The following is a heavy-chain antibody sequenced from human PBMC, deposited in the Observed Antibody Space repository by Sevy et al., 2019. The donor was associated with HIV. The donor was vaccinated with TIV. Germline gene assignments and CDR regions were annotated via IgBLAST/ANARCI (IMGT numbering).Heavy chain of an antibody. CDR3: ATPGNYYGSGSPDRLYYFDY. V-gene: IGHV1-24*01. D-gene: IGHD3-10*01. CDR1: GYTLTELS. Sequence: ASVKVSCKVSGYTLTELSMHWVRQAPGKGLEWMGGFDPEDGETIYAQKFQGRVTMTEDTSTDTAYMELSSLRSEDTAVYYCATPGNYYGSGSPDRLYYFDYWGQGTLVTVSS. J-gene: IGHJ4*02. CDR2: FDPEDGET.